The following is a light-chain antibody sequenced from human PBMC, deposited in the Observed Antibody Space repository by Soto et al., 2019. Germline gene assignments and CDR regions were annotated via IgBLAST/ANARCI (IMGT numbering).Light chain of an antibody. CDR1: QSVSSSY. CDR3: QRYDSSPLR. J-gene: IGKJ4*02. CDR2: GAS. V-gene: IGKV3-20*01. Sequence: EIVLTQSPGTLSLSPGERATLSCRASQSVSSSYLAWYQQKPGQAPRLLIYGASSRATGIPDRFSGSGSGTELTLTIRRLEPEDGAVYYWQRYDSSPLRWGGGTKVEIK.